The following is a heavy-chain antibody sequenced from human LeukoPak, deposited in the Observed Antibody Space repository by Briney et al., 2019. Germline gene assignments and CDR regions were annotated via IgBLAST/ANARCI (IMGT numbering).Heavy chain of an antibody. CDR3: ASYYYYDSSGYYP. J-gene: IGHJ5*02. CDR2: IYYSGST. D-gene: IGHD3-22*01. CDR1: GVSFSGYY. Sequence: SETLSLTCAVYGVSFSGYYWSWIRQHPGKGLEWIGYIYYSGSTYYNPSLKSRVTISVDTSKNQFSLKLSSVTAADTAVHYCASYYYYDSSGYYPWGQGTLVTVSS. V-gene: IGHV4-31*11.